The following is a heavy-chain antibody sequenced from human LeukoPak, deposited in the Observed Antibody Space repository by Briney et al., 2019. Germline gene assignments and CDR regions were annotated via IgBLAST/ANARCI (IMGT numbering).Heavy chain of an antibody. CDR1: GGTFSSYA. J-gene: IGHJ5*02. V-gene: IGHV1-69*13. CDR2: IIPIFGTA. CDR3: ARGSGSTSCCGWFDP. D-gene: IGHD2-2*01. Sequence: ASVKVSCKASGGTFSSYAFSWVRQAPGQGLEWMGGIIPIFGTANYAQKFQGRVTITADESTSTAYMELSSLRSEDTAVYYCARGSGSTSCCGWFDPWGQGTLVTVSS.